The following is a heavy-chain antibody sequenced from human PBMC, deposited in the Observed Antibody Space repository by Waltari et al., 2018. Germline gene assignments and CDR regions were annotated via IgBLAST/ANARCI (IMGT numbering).Heavy chain of an antibody. V-gene: IGHV3-23*01. CDR1: GFTFSSYA. CDR3: AKGIDGGGYDY. J-gene: IGHJ4*02. CDR2: IRGSGGST. Sequence: EVQLLESGGGLVQPGGSLRLSCAASGFTFSSYAMSWVRRAPGEGLEWVSAIRGSGGSTYYADSVKGRFTISRDKSKNTLYLQMNSLRAEDTAVYYCAKGIDGGGYDYWGQGTLVTVSS. D-gene: IGHD6-19*01.